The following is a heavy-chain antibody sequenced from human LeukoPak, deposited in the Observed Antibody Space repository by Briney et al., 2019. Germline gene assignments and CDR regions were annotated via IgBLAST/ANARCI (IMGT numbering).Heavy chain of an antibody. Sequence: PGGSLRLSCAASGFTFSSYAMSWVRQAPGKGLEWVSAISGSGGSTYYADSVKGRFTISRDNSKNTLYLQMDSLRAEDTAVYYCAKGEAHYYYGMDVWGQGTTVTVSS. CDR1: GFTFSSYA. CDR2: ISGSGGST. J-gene: IGHJ6*02. D-gene: IGHD1-26*01. V-gene: IGHV3-23*01. CDR3: AKGEAHYYYGMDV.